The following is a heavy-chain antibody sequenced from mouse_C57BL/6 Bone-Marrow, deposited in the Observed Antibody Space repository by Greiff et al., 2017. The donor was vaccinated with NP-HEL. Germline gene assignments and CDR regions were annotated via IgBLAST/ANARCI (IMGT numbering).Heavy chain of an antibody. CDR2: INPYNGGT. CDR3: ARWGYYRAMDY. D-gene: IGHD2-3*01. Sequence: EVQLQQSGPVLVKPGASVKMSCKASGYTFTDYYMNWVKQSHGKSLEWIGVINPYNGGTSYNQKFKGKATLTVDKSSSTAYMELNSLTSEDSAVYYCARWGYYRAMDYWGQGTSVTVSS. J-gene: IGHJ4*01. V-gene: IGHV1-19*01. CDR1: GYTFTDYY.